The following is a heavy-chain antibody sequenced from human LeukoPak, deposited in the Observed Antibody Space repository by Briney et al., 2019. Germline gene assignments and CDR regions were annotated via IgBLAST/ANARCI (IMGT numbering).Heavy chain of an antibody. Sequence: GGSLRLSCAASGFTFSTYSMNWVRQAPGKGLEWVSSISSSSTYIYYADSVKGRFTISRDNAKNSLSLQMNSLRAEDTAVYYCAKDDWFDPWGQGTLVTVSS. CDR2: ISSSSTYI. V-gene: IGHV3-21*01. J-gene: IGHJ5*02. CDR3: AKDDWFDP. CDR1: GFTFSTYS.